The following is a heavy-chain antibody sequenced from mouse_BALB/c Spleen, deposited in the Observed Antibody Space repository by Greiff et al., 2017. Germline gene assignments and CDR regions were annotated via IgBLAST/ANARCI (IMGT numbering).Heavy chain of an antibody. D-gene: IGHD2-4*01. CDR3: ASMITTRNYAMDY. Sequence: VKLVESGPDLVAPSQSLSITCTVSGFSLTSYGVHWVRQPPGKGLEWLVVIWSDGSTTYNSALKSRLSISKDNSKSQVFLKMNSLQTDDTAMYYCASMITTRNYAMDYWGQGTSVTVSS. V-gene: IGHV2-6-2*01. J-gene: IGHJ4*01. CDR2: IWSDGST. CDR1: GFSLTSYG.